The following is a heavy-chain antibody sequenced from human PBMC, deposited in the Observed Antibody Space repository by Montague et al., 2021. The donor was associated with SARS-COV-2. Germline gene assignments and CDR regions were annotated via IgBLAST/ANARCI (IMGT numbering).Heavy chain of an antibody. V-gene: IGHV3-30-3*01. CDR1: GFTSSSYA. Sequence: SLRLSCAASGFTSSSYAMHWVRQAPGKGLEWVAVISYDGSNKYYADSVKGRFTISRDNSKNTLYLQMNSLRAEDTAVYYCASELLGAFDIWGQGTMVTVSS. CDR2: ISYDGSNK. D-gene: IGHD2/OR15-2a*01. J-gene: IGHJ3*02. CDR3: ASELLGAFDI.